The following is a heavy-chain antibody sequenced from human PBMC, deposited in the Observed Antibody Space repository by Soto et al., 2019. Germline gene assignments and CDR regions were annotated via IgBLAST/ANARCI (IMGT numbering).Heavy chain of an antibody. CDR1: GFTFSSYS. CDR2: ISSSSSTI. Sequence: EVQLVESGGGLVQPGGSLRLSCAASGFTFSSYSMNWVRQAPGKGLEWVSYISSSSSTIYYADSVKGRFTISRDNAKNLLYLQMNSLRAEDTAVYYCARDYPEYSSFTYYYYYYMDVWGKGTTVTVSS. J-gene: IGHJ6*03. CDR3: ARDYPEYSSFTYYYYYYMDV. V-gene: IGHV3-48*01. D-gene: IGHD6-6*01.